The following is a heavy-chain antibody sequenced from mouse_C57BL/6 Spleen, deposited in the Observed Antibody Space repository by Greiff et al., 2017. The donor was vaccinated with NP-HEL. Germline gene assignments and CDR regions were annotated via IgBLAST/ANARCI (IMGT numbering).Heavy chain of an antibody. J-gene: IGHJ3*01. CDR2: IDPSDRET. V-gene: IGHV1-52*01. D-gene: IGHD4-1*01. CDR3: ARALTGPFAY. CDR1: GYTFTSYW. Sequence: VQLQQSGAELVRPGSSVKLSCKASGYTFTSYWMHWVKQRPIQGLEWIGNIDPSDRETHYNQKFKDKATLTVDKSSSTAYMQLISLTSEDSAVYYCARALTGPFAYWGQGTLVTVSA.